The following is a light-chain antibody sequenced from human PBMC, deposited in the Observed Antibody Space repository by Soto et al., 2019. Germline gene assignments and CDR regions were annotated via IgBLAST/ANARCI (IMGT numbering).Light chain of an antibody. CDR2: AVR. V-gene: IGLV2-14*03. J-gene: IGLJ1*01. CDR3: NSYTSSSTLV. Sequence: QSVLTQPASVSASPGQSITISCPGTGSDVGGYNYVSWYQHHPGKAPKLIIYAVRERPSGVSNRFSGSKSGNTASLTISGLQPEDEADYYCNSYTSSSTLVFGTGTKVTVL. CDR1: GSDVGGYNY.